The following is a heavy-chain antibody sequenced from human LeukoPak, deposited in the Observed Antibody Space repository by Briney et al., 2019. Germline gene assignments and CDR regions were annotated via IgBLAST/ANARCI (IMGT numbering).Heavy chain of an antibody. Sequence: SETLSLTCTVSGGSISSYYWSWIRQPPGKGLEWIGYIYYSGSTNYNPSLKSRVTISVDTSKNQFSLKLSSVTAADTAVYYCARARNSGSYQDYWGQGTLVTVSS. J-gene: IGHJ4*02. CDR3: ARARNSGSYQDY. CDR1: GGSISSYY. D-gene: IGHD1-26*01. V-gene: IGHV4-59*01. CDR2: IYYSGST.